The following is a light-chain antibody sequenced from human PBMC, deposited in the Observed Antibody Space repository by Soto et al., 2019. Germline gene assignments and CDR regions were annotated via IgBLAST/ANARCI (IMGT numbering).Light chain of an antibody. CDR3: QQYDNWPPST. J-gene: IGKJ2*01. CDR1: QGVRGN. Sequence: EIVMTQSPATLSVSPGERATLSCRASQGVRGNVAWYQQKPGQAPRLLMYGASTRATGIPARFSGSGSGTDFTLTISSLQSEDFAVYYCQQYDNWPPSTFGQGT. V-gene: IGKV3-15*01. CDR2: GAS.